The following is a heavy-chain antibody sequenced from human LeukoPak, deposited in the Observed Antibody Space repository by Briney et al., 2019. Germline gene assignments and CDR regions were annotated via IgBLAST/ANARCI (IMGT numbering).Heavy chain of an antibody. V-gene: IGHV4-4*02. CDR1: GGSISSSNW. Sequence: SETLSLTCAVSGGSISSSNWWSWVRQPPGKGLEWIGEIYHSGSTNYNPSLKSRVTISVDKSKNQFSLKLSSVTAADTAVYYCARDGRFCLVAGSAGWFDPWGQGTLVTVSS. CDR2: IYHSGST. CDR3: ARDGRFCLVAGSAGWFDP. J-gene: IGHJ5*02. D-gene: IGHD2-15*01.